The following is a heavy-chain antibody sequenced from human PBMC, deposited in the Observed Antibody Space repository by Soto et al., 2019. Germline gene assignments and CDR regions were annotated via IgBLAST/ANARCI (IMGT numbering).Heavy chain of an antibody. J-gene: IGHJ4*02. D-gene: IGHD1-26*01. CDR3: GSSDHNGRRGKQYDD. CDR1: GGSVSSRTYC. CDR2: ICYSGST. Sequence: QLHLQESGPGLVKPSETLSLTCTVSGGSVSSRTYCWGWFRQPPGKGLEWIGSICYSGSTYYNPSLKSRVTISVDTSKNQFSLKLSSVTAADTSVYYCGSSDHNGRRGKQYDDWGQGALVTVSS. V-gene: IGHV4-39*01.